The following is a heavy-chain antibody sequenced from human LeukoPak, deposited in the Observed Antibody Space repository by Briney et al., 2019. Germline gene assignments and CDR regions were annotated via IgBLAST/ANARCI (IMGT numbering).Heavy chain of an antibody. CDR1: GGSFSGYY. D-gene: IGHD6-13*01. Sequence: SETLSLTCAVYGGSFSGYYWSWIRQPPGKGLEWIGEINHSGSTNYNPSLKSRVTISVDSSKNQFSLKLSSVTAADTAVYYCARIGVIAAAGQVHYYYYGMDVWGQGTTVTVSS. CDR3: ARIGVIAAAGQVHYYYYGMDV. V-gene: IGHV4-34*01. J-gene: IGHJ6*02. CDR2: INHSGST.